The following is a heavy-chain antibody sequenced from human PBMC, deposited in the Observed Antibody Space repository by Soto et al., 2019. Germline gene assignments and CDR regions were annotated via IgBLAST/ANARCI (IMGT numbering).Heavy chain of an antibody. D-gene: IGHD3-3*01. CDR2: INPNGGST. CDR1: GYTFTSYY. V-gene: IGHV1-46*01. Sequence: ASVKVSCKASGYTFTSYYMHWVRQAPGQGLEWMGIINPNGGSTSYAQKFQGRVTMTRNTSISTAYMELSSLRSEDTAVYYCARPQSSRYYDFWSGYYTGGYYMDVWGKGTTVTVSS. CDR3: ARPQSSRYYDFWSGYYTGGYYMDV. J-gene: IGHJ6*03.